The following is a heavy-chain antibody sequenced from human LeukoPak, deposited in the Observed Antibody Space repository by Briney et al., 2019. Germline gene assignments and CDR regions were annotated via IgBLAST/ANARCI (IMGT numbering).Heavy chain of an antibody. D-gene: IGHD4-23*01. J-gene: IGHJ3*02. CDR1: GFTFSTYS. Sequence: GGSLRLSCAASGFTFSTYSMNWVRQAPGKGLEWVSSIATSSDYIYYAGSLKGRFTISRDSAKNSLFLQMNSLRDEDTAVYYCARGGYGANDDAFDIWGQGTMVTVSS. CDR3: ARGGYGANDDAFDI. CDR2: IATSSDYI. V-gene: IGHV3-21*01.